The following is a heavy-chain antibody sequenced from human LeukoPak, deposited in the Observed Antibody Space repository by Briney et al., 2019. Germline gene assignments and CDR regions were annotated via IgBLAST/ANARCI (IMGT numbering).Heavy chain of an antibody. CDR3: AKDGKDRGVYYYYGMDV. D-gene: IGHD3-10*01. J-gene: IGHJ6*02. Sequence: PGGSLRLSCAASGFTFSSYAMSWVRQAPGKGLEWVSAISGSGGSTYYADSVKGRFTISRDNSKNTLYLQMNSLRAEDTAVYYCAKDGKDRGVYYYYGMDVWGQGTTVTVSS. CDR2: ISGSGGST. CDR1: GFTFSSYA. V-gene: IGHV3-23*01.